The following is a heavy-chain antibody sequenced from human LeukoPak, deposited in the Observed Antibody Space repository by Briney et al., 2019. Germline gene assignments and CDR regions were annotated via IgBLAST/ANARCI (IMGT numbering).Heavy chain of an antibody. CDR2: ISGSGGST. Sequence: SGGSLRLSCAASGFTFSSYAMSWVRQAPGKGLEWASAISGSGGSTSYADSVKGRFTISRDNSKNTLYLQMNSLRAEDTAVYYCAKDPAYDSSGYAYWGQGTLVTVSS. D-gene: IGHD3-22*01. J-gene: IGHJ4*02. CDR3: AKDPAYDSSGYAY. V-gene: IGHV3-23*01. CDR1: GFTFSSYA.